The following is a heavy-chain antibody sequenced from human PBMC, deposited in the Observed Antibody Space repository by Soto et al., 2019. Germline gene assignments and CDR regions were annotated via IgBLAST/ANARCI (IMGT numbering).Heavy chain of an antibody. CDR2: INPNSGGT. Sequence: QVQLVQSGAEVKKPGASVKVSCKASGYTFTGYYMHWVRQAPGQGLEWMGWINPNSGGTNYAQKFQGRVTMPRDTSISTAYMEMSRLRSDDTAVYYGARDAKLLGYCTNGVCSWFDPWGQGTLVTVSS. D-gene: IGHD2-8*01. CDR3: ARDAKLLGYCTNGVCSWFDP. V-gene: IGHV1-2*02. J-gene: IGHJ5*02. CDR1: GYTFTGYY.